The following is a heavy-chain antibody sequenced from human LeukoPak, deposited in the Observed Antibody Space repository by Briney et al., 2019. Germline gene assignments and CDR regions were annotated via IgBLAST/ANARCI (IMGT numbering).Heavy chain of an antibody. Sequence: GGSLRLSCAASGFTFSSYGMHWVRQAPGKGLEWVAVISYDGSNKYYADSVKGRFTISSDNSKNTLYLQMNSQRAEDTAVYYCAKLVGYSSGWHDYWGQGTLVTVSS. CDR1: GFTFSSYG. CDR3: AKLVGYSSGWHDY. J-gene: IGHJ4*02. D-gene: IGHD6-19*01. CDR2: ISYDGSNK. V-gene: IGHV3-30*18.